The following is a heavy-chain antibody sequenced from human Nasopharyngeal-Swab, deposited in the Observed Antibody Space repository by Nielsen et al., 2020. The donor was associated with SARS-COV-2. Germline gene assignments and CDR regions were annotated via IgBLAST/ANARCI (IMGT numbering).Heavy chain of an antibody. D-gene: IGHD2-8*02. CDR1: GFTFSDDG. V-gene: IGHV3-33*01. CDR2: VWHDGNNK. CDR3: ARGSTAGDY. Sequence: GGSLRLSCTASGFTFSDDGMHWVRQAPGNGLEWVAVVWHDGNNKYHAESVKGRFTISRDNSKNTMYLQMNSLTVDDSAMYYCARGSTAGDYWGQGTLVTVSS. J-gene: IGHJ4*02.